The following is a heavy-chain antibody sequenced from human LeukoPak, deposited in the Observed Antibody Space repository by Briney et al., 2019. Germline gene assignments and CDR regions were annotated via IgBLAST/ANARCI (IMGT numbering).Heavy chain of an antibody. CDR3: ARIRYSKNWFDP. CDR1: GYTFTSYY. Sequence: ASVKVSCKASGYTFTSYYMHWVRQAPGQGLEWMGIIYPSGVSTSYAQKFQGRVTMTRDTSTSTVYMELSSLRSEDTAVYYCARIRYSKNWFDPWGQGTLVTVSS. V-gene: IGHV1-46*01. D-gene: IGHD1-26*01. J-gene: IGHJ5*02. CDR2: IYPSGVST.